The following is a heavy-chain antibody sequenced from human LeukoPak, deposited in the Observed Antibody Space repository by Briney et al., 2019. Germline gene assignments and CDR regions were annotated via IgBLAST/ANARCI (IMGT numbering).Heavy chain of an antibody. J-gene: IGHJ6*02. CDR3: AKKESGLYGVDV. CDR1: GGSISSYY. CDR2: IYYSGST. V-gene: IGHV4-59*01. Sequence: PSETLSLTCTVSGGSISSYYWNWIRQPPGKGLEWIGSIYYSGSTNYNPSLKSRVTISIDTSKNQFSLKLSSVTAADTAVYFCAKKESGLYGVDVWGQGTTVTVSS.